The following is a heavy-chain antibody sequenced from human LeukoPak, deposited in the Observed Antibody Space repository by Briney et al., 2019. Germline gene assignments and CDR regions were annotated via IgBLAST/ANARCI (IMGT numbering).Heavy chain of an antibody. CDR1: GGSISSGSYY. J-gene: IGHJ6*03. D-gene: IGHD2-2*02. V-gene: IGHV4-39*01. CDR3: ARHLVVVPGVINYMDV. CDR2: ISYSGTT. Sequence: SETLSLTCTVSGGSISSGSYYWSWIRQPPGKGLEWIGSISYSGTTYYNPSLKSRVTISVDTSRNQFSLKLTSVTAADTAVYYCARHLVVVPGVINYMDVWGKGTTVTLS.